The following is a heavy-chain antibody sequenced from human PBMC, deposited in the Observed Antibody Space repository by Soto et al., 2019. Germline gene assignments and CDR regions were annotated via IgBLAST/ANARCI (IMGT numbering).Heavy chain of an antibody. V-gene: IGHV3-23*01. J-gene: IGHJ4*02. Sequence: EVQLLESGGDLVQPGGSLRLSCAASGFTFTNYAMTWVRQAPGKGLEWVSTISGGGSITYYADSLKGRFTISRDNSKNTLYLQINSQRAEDTAVYYCAKTIRGGYSSSWYYFDYWGQGTLVTVSS. CDR1: GFTFTNYA. D-gene: IGHD6-13*01. CDR3: AKTIRGGYSSSWYYFDY. CDR2: ISGGGSIT.